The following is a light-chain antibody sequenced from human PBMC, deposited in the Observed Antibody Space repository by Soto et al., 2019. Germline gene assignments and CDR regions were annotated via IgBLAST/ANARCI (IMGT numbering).Light chain of an antibody. CDR2: EVS. J-gene: IGLJ1*01. V-gene: IGLV2-8*01. CDR1: SSDVGGYSS. CDR3: SSYAGSNHYV. Sequence: QSALTQPPSASGSPGQSVTISCTGTSSDVGGYSSVSWYQLHPGKAPKLMVYEVSKRPSGVPDRFSGSKSCNTASLTVSGLQAEDEADYYCSSYAGSNHYVFGTGTKVTVL.